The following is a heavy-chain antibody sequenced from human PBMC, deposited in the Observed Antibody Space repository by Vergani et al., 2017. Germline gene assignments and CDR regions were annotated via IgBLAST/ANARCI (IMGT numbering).Heavy chain of an antibody. CDR3: AKDGRENSDYGYFDY. J-gene: IGHJ4*02. D-gene: IGHD4-17*01. V-gene: IGHV3-30*02. Sequence: QVQLVETGGGVVQPGGSLRLYCATSGFSFNTYGAHWVRQAPGKGLEGVAFIGYDGRIKYNVDSVKGRSTISRDTSKKTLSLQMRSLRADDTAVYYCAKDGRENSDYGYFDYWGQGTLVTVSS. CDR2: IGYDGRIK. CDR1: GFSFNTYG.